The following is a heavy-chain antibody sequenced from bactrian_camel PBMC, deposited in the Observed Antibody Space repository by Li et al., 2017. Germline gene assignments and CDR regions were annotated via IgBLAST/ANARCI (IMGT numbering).Heavy chain of an antibody. V-gene: IGHV3S63*01. CDR1: GYPIGSLR. CDR2: IYIDGGRP. J-gene: IGHJ4*01. D-gene: IGHD2*01. Sequence: HVQLVESGGGSVQAGGSLRLSCAASGYPIGSLRMGWFRQGPGKEREAVACIYIDGGRPYYADSVKGRFTISTDNNKKEVHLQMNSLKPEDSGMYYCAANFGPYCSGPYLARRANFEGQGTQVTVS.